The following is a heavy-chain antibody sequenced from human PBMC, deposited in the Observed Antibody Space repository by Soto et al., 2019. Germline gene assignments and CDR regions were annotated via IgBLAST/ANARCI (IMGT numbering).Heavy chain of an antibody. V-gene: IGHV1-8*01. Sequence: ASVKVSCKASGYTFTSYDINWVRQATGQGLEWMGWMNPNSGNTGYAQKYQGRVTMTRNTSISTSYMELSSLRSEDTAVYYCARACTYYDFWSGYWRSDYYGLDVWGQGTTVTVSS. D-gene: IGHD3-3*01. CDR3: ARACTYYDFWSGYWRSDYYGLDV. CDR2: MNPNSGNT. J-gene: IGHJ6*02. CDR1: GYTFTSYD.